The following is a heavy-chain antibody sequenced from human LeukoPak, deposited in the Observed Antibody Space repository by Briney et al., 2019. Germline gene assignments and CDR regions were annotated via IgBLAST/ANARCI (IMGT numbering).Heavy chain of an antibody. J-gene: IGHJ5*02. CDR1: GGTFSSYA. D-gene: IGHD3-10*01. CDR2: IIPIFGTA. Sequence: SVKVSCKASGGTFSSYAISWVRQAPGQGLEWMGRIIPIFGTANYAQKFQGRVTITTDESTSTAHMELSSLRSEDTAVYYCARDVLPPYYYGSGSYRADWFDPWGQGTLVTVSS. V-gene: IGHV1-69*05. CDR3: ARDVLPPYYYGSGSYRADWFDP.